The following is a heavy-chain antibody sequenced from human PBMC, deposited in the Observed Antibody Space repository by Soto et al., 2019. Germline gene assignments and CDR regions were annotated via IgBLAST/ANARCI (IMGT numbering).Heavy chain of an antibody. J-gene: IGHJ4*02. CDR3: TRRGGDTAWGSFDY. CDR1: GGSISSDPYS. CDR2: IYYNGDA. V-gene: IGHV4-39*01. Sequence: QLQLQESGPGLVKPSETLFLTCAVSGGSISSDPYSWAWIRQPPGKGLEWIGTIYYNGDAYYNPSLKSRLTIFVHTSKKQFSRRLSSVTATDTAVYYCTRRGGDTAWGSFDYWGQGTLVTVSS. D-gene: IGHD4-17*01.